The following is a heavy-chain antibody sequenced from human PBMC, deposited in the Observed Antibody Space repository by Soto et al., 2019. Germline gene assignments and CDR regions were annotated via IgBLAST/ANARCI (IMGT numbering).Heavy chain of an antibody. J-gene: IGHJ6*03. Sequence: QVQLVQSGAEVKKPGASVKVSCKASGYAFSEYYIHWMRQAPGQGLEWLGWINPNRGRTKSAQQFQGWVTMTRDTSIMTAYMEISWLKSADTAVYYCARESGGATATLDYYYFYMDVWGKGTTVTVSS. CDR1: GYAFSEYY. V-gene: IGHV1-2*04. D-gene: IGHD5-12*01. CDR3: ARESGGATATLDYYYFYMDV. CDR2: INPNRGRT.